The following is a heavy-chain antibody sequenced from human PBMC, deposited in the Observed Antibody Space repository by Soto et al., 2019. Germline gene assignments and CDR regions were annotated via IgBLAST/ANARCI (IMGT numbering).Heavy chain of an antibody. Sequence: QVVQAGGEVKKPGSSVKVSCKASGGTFNRQAFSWVRQAPGQGLEWMGGFIPIFGTTDYSQKFQGRVTITADEATSTSHMELSSLTSEDTAVYYWAGVDSPMFEGGEWFDPWGQGTLVTVSS. D-gene: IGHD3-10*02. CDR1: GGTFNRQA. CDR2: FIPIFGTT. CDR3: AGVDSPMFEGGEWFDP. J-gene: IGHJ5*02. V-gene: IGHV1-69*12.